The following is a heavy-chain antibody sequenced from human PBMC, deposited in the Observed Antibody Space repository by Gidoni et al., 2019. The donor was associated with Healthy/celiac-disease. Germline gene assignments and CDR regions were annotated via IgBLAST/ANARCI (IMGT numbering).Heavy chain of an antibody. V-gene: IGHV4-34*01. J-gene: IGHJ6*02. CDR1: GGSFSCYY. Sequence: QVQLQQWGAGLLKPSETLSLTCAVYGGSFSCYYWSWIRQPPGKGLEWIWEINHSGSTNYNPSLKSRVTISVDTSKNQFSLKLSSVTAADTAVYYCARSYCGGDCYYRSYYGMDVWGQGTTVTVSS. CDR2: INHSGST. D-gene: IGHD2-21*01. CDR3: ARSYCGGDCYYRSYYGMDV.